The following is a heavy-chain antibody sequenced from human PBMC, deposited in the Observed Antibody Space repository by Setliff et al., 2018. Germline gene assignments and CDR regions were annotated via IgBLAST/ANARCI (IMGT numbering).Heavy chain of an antibody. CDR2: IYPGDSDT. V-gene: IGHV5-51*01. CDR1: GYTFTSYW. J-gene: IGHJ3*02. Sequence: GESLKLSCKGSGYTFTSYWIGWVRQMPGKGLEWMGIIYPGDSDTRYSPSFQGQVTISADKSISTAYLQWSSLKASDTAIYYCARNRVALYDAFDIWGQGTMVTVSS. CDR3: ARNRVALYDAFDI. D-gene: IGHD5-12*01.